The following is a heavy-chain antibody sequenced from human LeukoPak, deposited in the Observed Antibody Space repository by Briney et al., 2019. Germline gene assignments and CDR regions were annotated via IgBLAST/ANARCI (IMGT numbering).Heavy chain of an antibody. CDR2: IYYSGST. V-gene: IGHV4-59*12. D-gene: IGHD3-22*01. Sequence: PGGSLRLSCAASGFTFSDYYMSWIRQPPGKGLEWIGYIYYSGSTYYNPSLKSRVTISVDTSKNQFSLKLSSVTAADTAVYYCAREGSYYYDSSGYYYWGQGTLVTVSS. J-gene: IGHJ4*02. CDR1: GFTFSDYY. CDR3: AREGSYYYDSSGYYY.